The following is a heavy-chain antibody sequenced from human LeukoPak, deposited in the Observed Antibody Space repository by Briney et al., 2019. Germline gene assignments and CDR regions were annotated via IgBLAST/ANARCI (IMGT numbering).Heavy chain of an antibody. D-gene: IGHD2-15*01. Sequence: SETLSLTCAVYGESLRGYYWTWIRQPPGKGLEWIGEINHGGSTNYNPSLKSRVTISVDTSKNQFSLKLSSVTAADTAVYYCAGGLYCSATTCGPPWSYWGQGTLVTVSS. V-gene: IGHV4-34*01. CDR1: GESLRGYY. CDR3: AGGLYCSATTCGPPWSY. J-gene: IGHJ4*02. CDR2: INHGGST.